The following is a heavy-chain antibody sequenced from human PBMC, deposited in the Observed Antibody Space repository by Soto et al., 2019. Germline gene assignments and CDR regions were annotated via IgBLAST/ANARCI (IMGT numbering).Heavy chain of an antibody. D-gene: IGHD6-19*01. CDR3: ARALVAGTLDDYYYGMDV. J-gene: IGHJ6*02. CDR1: GYTFTGYY. Sequence: ASVKVSCKASGYTFTGYYMHWVRQAPGQGLEWMGWINPNSGGTNYAQKFQGWVTMTRDTSISTAYMELSRLRSDDTAVYYCARALVAGTLDDYYYGMDVWGQXTTVTVSS. CDR2: INPNSGGT. V-gene: IGHV1-2*04.